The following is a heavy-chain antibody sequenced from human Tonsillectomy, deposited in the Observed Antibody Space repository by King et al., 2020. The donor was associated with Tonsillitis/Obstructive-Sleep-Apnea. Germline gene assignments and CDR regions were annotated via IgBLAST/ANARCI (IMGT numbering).Heavy chain of an antibody. J-gene: IGHJ6*03. D-gene: IGHD5-18*01. CDR1: GGSFSAYY. CDR2: INHSGST. V-gene: IGHV4-34*01. Sequence: VQLQQWGAGLLKPSETLSLTCAVYGGSFSAYYRSWIRQPPGKGLEGIGEINHSGSTNYNPSLKSRVTISVDTSTNQFSLKLSSVTAADTAVYYCAREVTGNDPSSDYYYYMDVWGKGTTVTVSS. CDR3: AREVTGNDPSSDYYYYMDV.